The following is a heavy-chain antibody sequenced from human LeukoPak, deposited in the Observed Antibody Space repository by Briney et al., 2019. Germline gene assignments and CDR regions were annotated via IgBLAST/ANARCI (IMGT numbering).Heavy chain of an antibody. CDR2: INTNTGSP. J-gene: IGHJ4*02. Sequence: ASVKVSCKASGYTFTSYAMNWVRQAPGQGLKWMGWINTNTGSPTYAQGFTGRFVFSLDTSVSTAYLQISSLKAEDTAVYYCARVLPSTYCGGDCYSLYFDYWGQGTLVTVSS. D-gene: IGHD2-21*02. V-gene: IGHV7-4-1*02. CDR1: GYTFTSYA. CDR3: ARVLPSTYCGGDCYSLYFDY.